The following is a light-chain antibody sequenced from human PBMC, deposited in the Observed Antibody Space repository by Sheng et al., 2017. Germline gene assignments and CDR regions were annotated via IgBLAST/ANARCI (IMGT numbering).Light chain of an antibody. CDR3: QQSYSAPWT. CDR1: QSITTY. V-gene: IGKV1-39*01. Sequence: DIQMTQSPSSLSASVGDTVTITCRASQSITTYLNWYQQIPGKVPKLLIYDASSLQRGVPSRFSGSGSGTDFTLTINNFQSEDFATFYCQQSYSAPWTFGQGPRWNS. CDR2: DAS. J-gene: IGKJ1*01.